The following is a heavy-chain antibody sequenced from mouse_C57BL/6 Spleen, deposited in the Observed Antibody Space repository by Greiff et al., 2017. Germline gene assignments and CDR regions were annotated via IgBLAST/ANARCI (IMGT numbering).Heavy chain of an antibody. D-gene: IGHD2-4*01. CDR3: ARSGLYYEFAY. CDR1: GYTFTSYG. Sequence: QVQLQQSGAELARPGASVKLSCKASGYTFTSYGISWVKQRTGQGLEWIGEIYPRSGNTYYNEKFKGKATLTADKSSSTAYMELRSLTSEDSAVXFCARSGLYYEFAYWGQGTLVTVSA. J-gene: IGHJ3*01. V-gene: IGHV1-81*01. CDR2: IYPRSGNT.